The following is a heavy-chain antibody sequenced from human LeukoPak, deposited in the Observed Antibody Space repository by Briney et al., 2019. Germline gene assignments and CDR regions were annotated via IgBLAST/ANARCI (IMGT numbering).Heavy chain of an antibody. CDR1: GYTFTSHG. CDR2: ISGYNGNI. V-gene: IGHV1-18*01. Sequence: ASVKVSCKASGYTFTSHGISWVRQAPGQGLEWMGWISGYNGNINYAQKFQGRVTMTTDTSTSTVYMELRGLRSDDTAVYYCARDVLSFFGVVTWDYWGQGTLVTVSS. J-gene: IGHJ4*02. D-gene: IGHD3-3*01. CDR3: ARDVLSFFGVVTWDY.